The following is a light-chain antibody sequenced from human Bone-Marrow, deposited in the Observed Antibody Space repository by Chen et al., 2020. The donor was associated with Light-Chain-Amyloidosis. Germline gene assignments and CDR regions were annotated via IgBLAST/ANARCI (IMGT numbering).Light chain of an antibody. J-gene: IGLJ2*01. CDR3: LLYFHSTRV. CDR1: SGVVTSDNY. CDR2: SAS. Sequence: QTVLTQEPSVTGSPGGTVILTRASSSGVVTSDNYPNWLQQKPGQPPRSLIFSASIKQSWTPDRFSGSLLGGKAALTLSDVQPEDEADYYCLLYFHSTRVFGGGTRLTVL. V-gene: IGLV7-43*01.